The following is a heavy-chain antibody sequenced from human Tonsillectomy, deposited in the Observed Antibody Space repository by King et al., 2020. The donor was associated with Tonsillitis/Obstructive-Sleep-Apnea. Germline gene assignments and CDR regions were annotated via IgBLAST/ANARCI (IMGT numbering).Heavy chain of an antibody. CDR3: ARGWGYDILTGYKAFDY. V-gene: IGHV4-34*01. J-gene: IGHJ4*02. Sequence: VQLQQWGAGLLKPSETLSLTCAVYGGSFSGYYWSWIRQPPGKGLEWIGEINHSGSTNYNPSLKSRVTISVDTSKNQFSLKLSSVTAADTAVYYCARGWGYDILTGYKAFDYWGQGTLVTVSS. D-gene: IGHD3-9*01. CDR1: GGSFSGYY. CDR2: INHSGST.